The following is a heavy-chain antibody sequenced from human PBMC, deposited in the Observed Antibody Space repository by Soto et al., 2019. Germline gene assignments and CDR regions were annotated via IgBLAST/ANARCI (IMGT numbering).Heavy chain of an antibody. Sequence: SVKVSCKASGGSLSTNPISWVRQAPGQGLEWMGGTGSGTGPGNHAQKFQGRLTVTAGKSTSTVYMELTNLSSEDTAVYYCARRHSGGFFRFFDSWGQGTLVTVSS. D-gene: IGHD2-15*01. CDR3: ARRHSGGFFRFFDS. CDR2: TGSGTGPG. V-gene: IGHV1-69*06. J-gene: IGHJ4*02. CDR1: GGSLSTNP.